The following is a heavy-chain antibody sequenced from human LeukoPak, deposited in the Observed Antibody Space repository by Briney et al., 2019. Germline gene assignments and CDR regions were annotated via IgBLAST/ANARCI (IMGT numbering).Heavy chain of an antibody. Sequence: PSETLSLTCSVSGDSIIGYYWGWIRQPPGKGLEWIGNIYYTGNTYYNSSLKSRVTISVDTSKNQFSLKLSSVTAADTAVYYCARDTTVTIPLFDYWGQGTLVTVSS. CDR2: IYYTGNT. J-gene: IGHJ4*02. V-gene: IGHV4-39*07. D-gene: IGHD4-17*01. CDR3: ARDTTVTIPLFDY. CDR1: GDSIIGYY.